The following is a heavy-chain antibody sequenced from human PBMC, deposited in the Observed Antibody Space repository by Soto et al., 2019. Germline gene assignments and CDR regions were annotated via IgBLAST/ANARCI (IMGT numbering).Heavy chain of an antibody. J-gene: IGHJ4*02. Sequence: GGSLRLSCAASAVTFTGFGMHWVRQAPGKGLEWVAVIRFDGSNTYYADSVKGRFTISRDNPKNMLYLQMNSLRAEDTAIYYRARDGVGTTTYFGYFDYWGLGTLVTVSS. CDR3: ARDGVGTTTYFGYFDY. D-gene: IGHD1-26*01. V-gene: IGHV3-33*01. CDR1: AVTFTGFG. CDR2: IRFDGSNT.